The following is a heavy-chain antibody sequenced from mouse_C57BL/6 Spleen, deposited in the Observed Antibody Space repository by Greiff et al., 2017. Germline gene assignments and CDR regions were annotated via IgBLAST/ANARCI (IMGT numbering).Heavy chain of an antibody. CDR1: GYTFTSYD. CDR2: IYPRDGST. Sequence: QVQLQQSGPELVKPGASVKLSCKASGYTFTSYDINWVKQRPGQGLEWIGWIYPRDGSTTYNEKFKGKATLTVDASSSTAYMELHSLTSEDSAVYFGARGGGYYYGSSCRYFDYWGQGTTLTVSS. J-gene: IGHJ2*01. D-gene: IGHD1-1*01. V-gene: IGHV1-85*01. CDR3: ARGGGYYYGSSCRYFDY.